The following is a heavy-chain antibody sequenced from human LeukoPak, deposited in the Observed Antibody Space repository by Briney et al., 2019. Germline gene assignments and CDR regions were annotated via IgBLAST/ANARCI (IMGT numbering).Heavy chain of an antibody. Sequence: ASVKVSCKASGGTFSSYAISWVRQAPGQGLEWMGRIIPILGIANYAQKFQGRVTITADKSTSTAYMELSSLRSEDTAVYYCARGRQYYDFWSGYSHDAFDIWGQGTMVTVSS. CDR3: ARGRQYYDFWSGYSHDAFDI. D-gene: IGHD3-3*01. CDR2: IIPILGIA. V-gene: IGHV1-69*04. CDR1: GGTFSSYA. J-gene: IGHJ3*02.